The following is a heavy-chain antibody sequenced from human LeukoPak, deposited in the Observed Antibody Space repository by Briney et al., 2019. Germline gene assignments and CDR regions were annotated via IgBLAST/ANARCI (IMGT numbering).Heavy chain of an antibody. CDR1: GDSISNYY. CDR2: IYTSGST. CDR3: ARAGGYDILTGYYDY. Sequence: SETLSLTCTVSGDSISNYYWSWIRQPAGKGLEWIGRIYTSGSTNYNPSLTNRVTMSVDTSKNQFSLKLTSVTAADTAVYYCARAGGYDILTGYYDYWGQGTLVTVSS. D-gene: IGHD3-9*01. V-gene: IGHV4-4*07. J-gene: IGHJ4*02.